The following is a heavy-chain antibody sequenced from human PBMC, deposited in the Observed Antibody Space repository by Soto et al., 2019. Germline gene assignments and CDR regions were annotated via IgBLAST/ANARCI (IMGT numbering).Heavy chain of an antibody. CDR3: AKVLGIFYDILTGYYGPFDY. J-gene: IGHJ4*02. CDR2: ISYDGSNK. V-gene: IGHV3-30*18. CDR1: GFTFSSYG. D-gene: IGHD3-9*01. Sequence: QVQLVESGGGVVQPGRSLRLSCAASGFTFSSYGMHWVRHAPGKGLEWVAVISYDGSNKYYADSVKGRFTISRDNSKNTLYLQMNSLRAEDTAVYYCAKVLGIFYDILTGYYGPFDYWGQGTLVTVSS.